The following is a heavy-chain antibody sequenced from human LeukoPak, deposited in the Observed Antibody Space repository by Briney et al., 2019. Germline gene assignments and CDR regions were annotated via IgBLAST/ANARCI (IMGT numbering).Heavy chain of an antibody. CDR1: GFTFSSYG. J-gene: IGHJ6*02. CDR2: DGSTK. D-gene: IGHD3-9*01. CDR3: ARDPDRLLIFGMDV. Sequence: GGSLRLSCAASGFTFSSYGMHWVRQAPGKGLEWVAYDGSTKNYADSVKGRFTISRDNPNNTLYLQMNSLTTEDTAVYYCARDPDRLLIFGMDVWGQGTTVTVSS. V-gene: IGHV3-30*19.